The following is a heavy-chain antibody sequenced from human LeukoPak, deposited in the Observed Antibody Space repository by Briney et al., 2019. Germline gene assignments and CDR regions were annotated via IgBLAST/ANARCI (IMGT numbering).Heavy chain of an antibody. CDR3: ARGPQGSASDY. Sequence: SETLSLTCTVSGGSMSSYYWSWIRQPPGKGLEWGGYIYYSGSTNYNPSLKSRVTISVDTSKNQFSLKLSSVTAADTAGYYCARGPQGSASDYWGQGTLVTVSS. D-gene: IGHD3-10*01. V-gene: IGHV4-59*08. CDR1: GGSMSSYY. CDR2: IYYSGST. J-gene: IGHJ4*02.